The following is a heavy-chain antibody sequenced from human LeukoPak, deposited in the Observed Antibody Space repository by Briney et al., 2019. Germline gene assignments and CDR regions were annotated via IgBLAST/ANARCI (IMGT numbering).Heavy chain of an antibody. V-gene: IGHV4-61*02. CDR3: ARRQTQQPWDY. Sequence: SQTLSLTCTVSGGSISSGSYYWSWIRQPAGKGLEWIGRIYTSGSTNYNPSLKSRVTISVDTSKNQFSLKLSSVTAADTAVYYCARRQTQQPWDYWGQGTLVTVSS. J-gene: IGHJ4*02. D-gene: IGHD6-13*01. CDR1: GGSISSGSYY. CDR2: IYTSGST.